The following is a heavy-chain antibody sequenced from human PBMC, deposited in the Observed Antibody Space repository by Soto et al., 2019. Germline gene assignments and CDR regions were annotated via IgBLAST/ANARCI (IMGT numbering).Heavy chain of an antibody. V-gene: IGHV4-31*03. CDR3: ARGPLAVAAESLRFDP. Sequence: SETLSLTCPVSGGSISSGGYYWSWIRQHPGKGLEWIGYIYYSGSTYYNPSLKSRVTISVDTSKNQFSLKLSSVTAADTAVYYCARGPLAVAAESLRFDPWGQGTLVTVSS. D-gene: IGHD6-19*01. CDR1: GGSISSGGYY. CDR2: IYYSGST. J-gene: IGHJ5*02.